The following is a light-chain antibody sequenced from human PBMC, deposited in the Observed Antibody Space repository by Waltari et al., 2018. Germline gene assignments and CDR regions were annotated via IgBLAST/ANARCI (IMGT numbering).Light chain of an antibody. CDR3: QAWDITTVV. CDR1: KLGRDY. Sequence: SYDLTQPASLSVSPGQTASITCSGNKLGRDYVCWYQQKPGQSPVLVIYQDSKRPSGIPERFSGSTSGNTATLTIRGTQAMDEAVYYCQAWDITTVVFGGGTKLTVL. CDR2: QDS. J-gene: IGLJ2*01. V-gene: IGLV3-1*01.